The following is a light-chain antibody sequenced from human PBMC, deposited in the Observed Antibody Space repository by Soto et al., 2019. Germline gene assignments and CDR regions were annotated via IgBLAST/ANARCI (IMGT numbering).Light chain of an antibody. V-gene: IGKV1-9*01. J-gene: IGKJ3*01. CDR1: QGISSY. CDR2: AAS. CDR3: QQLKSDPLFT. Sequence: DIQLTQSPSFLSAYVGDRVTITCRASQGISSYLACYQQKPGKAPKLLSYAASTLQSGVPSRFSGSGSGTEYTLTNSRLQHEAFAKYNCQQLKSDPLFTFGHGTTVDIK.